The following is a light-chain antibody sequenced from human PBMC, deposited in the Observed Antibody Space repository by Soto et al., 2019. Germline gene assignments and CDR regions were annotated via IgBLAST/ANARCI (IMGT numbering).Light chain of an antibody. J-gene: IGKJ4*01. V-gene: IGKV3-20*01. CDR1: QSVDNNY. CDR2: DAS. CDR3: QQCSYSPLT. Sequence: EIVLTQSPGTLSLSPGERATLSCRASQSVDNNYLAWYQQKPGQPPRLLIYDASSRATGIPDRFSGSGSGTDFSLTISRLEPEDFAVYYCQQCSYSPLTFGGGTKLEI.